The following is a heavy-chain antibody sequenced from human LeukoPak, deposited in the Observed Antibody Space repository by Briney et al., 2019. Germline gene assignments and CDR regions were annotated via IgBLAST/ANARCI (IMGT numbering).Heavy chain of an antibody. CDR2: ISGSGGST. Sequence: GGSLRLSCAASGFTFSSYAMSWVRHAPGKGLEWVSAISGSGGSTYYADSVKGRFTISRDNSKNTLYLQMNSLRAEDTAVYYCAKDMGNYGGNSIGYYYYMDVWGKGTTVTVSS. J-gene: IGHJ6*03. CDR3: AKDMGNYGGNSIGYYYYMDV. V-gene: IGHV3-23*01. CDR1: GFTFSSYA. D-gene: IGHD4-23*01.